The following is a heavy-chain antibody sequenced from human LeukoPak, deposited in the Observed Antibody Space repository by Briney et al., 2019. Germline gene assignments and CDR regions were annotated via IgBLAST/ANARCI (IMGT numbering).Heavy chain of an antibody. J-gene: IGHJ4*02. Sequence: SETLSLTCTVSGDSISSSGYYWGWIRQPPGKGLEWIGSVFYSRNTYYNPSLKSRVTISVDTSKNQFSLKLSSVTAADTAVYYCARGFYFDYWGQGTLVTVSS. CDR3: ARGFYFDY. CDR1: GDSISSSGYY. V-gene: IGHV4-39*07. CDR2: VFYSRNT.